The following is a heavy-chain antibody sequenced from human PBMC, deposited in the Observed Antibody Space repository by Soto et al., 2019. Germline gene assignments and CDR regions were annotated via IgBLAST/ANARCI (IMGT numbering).Heavy chain of an antibody. Sequence: EVQLEESGGGLVKPGGSLTLSCVGSGFTFSSYKMNWVRQAPGQGLEWVSSISGSSTYIYYADSVKGRFTISRDNAKNSVYLQMNSLRAEDTAVYFCAREELPHGTSFNSWFDPWGQGTLVTVSS. D-gene: IGHD1-1*01. CDR1: GFTFSSYK. J-gene: IGHJ5*02. CDR2: ISGSSTYI. CDR3: AREELPHGTSFNSWFDP. V-gene: IGHV3-21*01.